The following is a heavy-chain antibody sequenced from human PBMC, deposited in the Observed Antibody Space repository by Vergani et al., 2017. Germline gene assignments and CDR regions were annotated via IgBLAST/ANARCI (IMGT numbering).Heavy chain of an antibody. J-gene: IGHJ4*02. CDR2: INPNTGDA. V-gene: IGHV1-2*02. CDR3: ARVKRAFDY. D-gene: IGHD6-25*01. CDR1: GYTFTAYY. Sequence: QVQLVQSGAELRKPGGSVKVSCSASGYTFTAYYIHWVRQTPGQGLEWMGWINPNTGDAKFAQKFHGRVTMNRDTSIRRVYMELTGLTSDDTAVFYCARVKRAFDYWGQGTLVTVSS.